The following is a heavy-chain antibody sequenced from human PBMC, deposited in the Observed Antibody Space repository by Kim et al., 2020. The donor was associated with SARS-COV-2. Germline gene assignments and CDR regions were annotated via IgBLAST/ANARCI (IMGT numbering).Heavy chain of an antibody. CDR3: AREVLGGHDYSNRWFDP. V-gene: IGHV1-18*01. D-gene: IGHD4-4*01. CDR2: ISAYNGNT. CDR1: GYTFTSYG. J-gene: IGHJ5*02. Sequence: ASVKVSCKASGYTFTSYGISWVRQAPGQGLEWMGWISAYNGNTNYAQKLQGRVTMTTDTSTSTAYMELRSLRSDDTAVYYCAREVLGGHDYSNRWFDPWGQGTLVTVSS.